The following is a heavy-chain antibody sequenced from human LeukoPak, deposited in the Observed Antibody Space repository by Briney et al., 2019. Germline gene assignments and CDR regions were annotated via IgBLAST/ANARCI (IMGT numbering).Heavy chain of an antibody. J-gene: IGHJ4*02. CDR2: ITGSSTYI. D-gene: IGHD3-3*01. Sequence: GGSLRLSCAASGFTFSSYSMTWVPPAPGKGLEWVSSITGSSTYIEYADSVKGRFTISRDNAKNSLYLHMNSLRAEDTAVYYCARDLNFWSSYSTRGFDYWGQGTLATVSS. V-gene: IGHV3-21*01. CDR3: ARDLNFWSSYSTRGFDY. CDR1: GFTFSSYS.